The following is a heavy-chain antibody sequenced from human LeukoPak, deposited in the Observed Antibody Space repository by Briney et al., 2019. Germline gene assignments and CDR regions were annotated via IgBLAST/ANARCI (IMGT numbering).Heavy chain of an antibody. CDR1: GGSFSGYY. J-gene: IGHJ1*01. D-gene: IGHD2-2*01. CDR2: VNHSGST. Sequence: SETLSLTCAVYGGSFSGYYCSWIRQPPGKGLEWIGEVNHSGSTNYNPSLKSRVTISVDTSKNQFSLKLSSVTAADTAVYYCAGEIVVVPAAMGSYYFQHWGQGTLVTVSS. CDR3: AGEIVVVPAAMGSYYFQH. V-gene: IGHV4-34*01.